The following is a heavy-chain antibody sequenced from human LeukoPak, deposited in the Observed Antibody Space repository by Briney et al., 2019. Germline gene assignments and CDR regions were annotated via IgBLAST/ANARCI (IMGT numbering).Heavy chain of an antibody. D-gene: IGHD1-7*01. CDR2: IKQDGSEK. Sequence: GGSLRLSCAASGFTFSSYWMSWVRQAPGKGLEWVANIKQDGSEKYYVDSVKGRFTISRDNAKNSLYLQMNSLRAEDTAVYYCAKEGKTRNWNYSQAKPVYWGQGTLVTVSS. V-gene: IGHV3-7*01. J-gene: IGHJ4*02. CDR1: GFTFSSYW. CDR3: AKEGKTRNWNYSQAKPVY.